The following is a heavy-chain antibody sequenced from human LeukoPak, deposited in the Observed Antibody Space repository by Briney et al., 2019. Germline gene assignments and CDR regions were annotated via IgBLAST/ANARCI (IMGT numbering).Heavy chain of an antibody. CDR3: AREGNDILTGYPDYFDY. CDR1: GFTFSDYY. V-gene: IGHV3-11*06. D-gene: IGHD3-9*01. J-gene: IGHJ4*02. CDR2: ISSSSSYT. Sequence: PGGSLRLSCAAAGFTFSDYYMSWIRQAPGKGREWVSYISSSSSYTNYADSVKGRFTISRDNAKNSLYLQMNSLRAEDTAVYYCAREGNDILTGYPDYFDYWGQGTLVTVSS.